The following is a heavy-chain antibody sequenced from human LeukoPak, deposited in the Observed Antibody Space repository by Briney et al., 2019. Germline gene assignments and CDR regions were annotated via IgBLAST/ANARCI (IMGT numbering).Heavy chain of an antibody. CDR3: ARGGGSRDGYNFDY. D-gene: IGHD5-24*01. Sequence: SETLSLTCPVSGGSISSYYWSWIRQPPAKGLEWIGYLYYSGSTNYNPSLKSRVTISLDMSKNQFSLKLSSVTAADTAVYYCARGGGSRDGYNFDYWGQGTLVTVSS. CDR1: GGSISSYY. V-gene: IGHV4-59*01. J-gene: IGHJ4*02. CDR2: LYYSGST.